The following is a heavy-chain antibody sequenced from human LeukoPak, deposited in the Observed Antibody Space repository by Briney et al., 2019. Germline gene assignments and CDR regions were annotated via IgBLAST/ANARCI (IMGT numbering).Heavy chain of an antibody. J-gene: IGHJ5*02. D-gene: IGHD6-6*01. Sequence: AASVKVSCKASGYTFTGYYMHWVRQAPGQGLEWMGWINPNSGGTNYAQKFRGRVTMTRDTSISTAYMELSRLRSDDTAVYYCAREFGIAARRRGSWFDPWGQGTLVTVSS. V-gene: IGHV1-2*02. CDR1: GYTFTGYY. CDR3: AREFGIAARRRGSWFDP. CDR2: INPNSGGT.